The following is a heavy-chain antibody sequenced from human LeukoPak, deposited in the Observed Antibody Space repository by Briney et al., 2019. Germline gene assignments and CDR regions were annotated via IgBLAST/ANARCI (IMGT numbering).Heavy chain of an antibody. CDR1: GFTFSSYW. CDR2: IDGNGSGS. CDR3: ARGALSGYTYALDV. J-gene: IGHJ6*02. Sequence: GGSLRLSCEASGFTFSSYWMCWVRQVPGKGLVWVSRIDGNGSGSSYADSVKGRFTISRDNAKNTMYLQMNTLKVEDTAVYYCARGALSGYTYALDVWGRGATATVTS. D-gene: IGHD5-24*01. V-gene: IGHV3-74*01.